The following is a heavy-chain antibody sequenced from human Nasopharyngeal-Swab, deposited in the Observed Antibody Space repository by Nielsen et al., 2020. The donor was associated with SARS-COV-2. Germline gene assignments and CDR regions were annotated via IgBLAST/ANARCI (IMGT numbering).Heavy chain of an antibody. V-gene: IGHV3-30*09. D-gene: IGHD6-13*01. CDR3: ARDGSSWYEGYYCDN. CDR1: GFTFSSYA. Sequence: GESLKISCEASGFTFSSYAMHWVRQAPGKGLEWVAVISHDGSKKYYGDSVEGRFVISRDNSKNTLYLQMNSLRAEDTAVYYCARDGSSWYEGYYCDNWGQGTLVTVSS. J-gene: IGHJ4*02. CDR2: ISHDGSKK.